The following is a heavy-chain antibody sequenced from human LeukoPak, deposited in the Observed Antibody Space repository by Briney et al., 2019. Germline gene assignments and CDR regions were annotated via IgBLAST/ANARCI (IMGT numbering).Heavy chain of an antibody. J-gene: IGHJ4*02. V-gene: IGHV3-7*01. Sequence: PGGSLRLSCAASGFIFSSYWMSWVRQAPGKGLEWLASIQPDGGEQYYEDSVRGRFTISRDNAKNSLYLQLNSLRVEDAAVYYCRSGGAAPGAFDNWGQGTLVTVSP. CDR2: IQPDGGEQ. D-gene: IGHD4/OR15-4a*01. CDR3: RSGGAAPGAFDN. CDR1: GFIFSSYW.